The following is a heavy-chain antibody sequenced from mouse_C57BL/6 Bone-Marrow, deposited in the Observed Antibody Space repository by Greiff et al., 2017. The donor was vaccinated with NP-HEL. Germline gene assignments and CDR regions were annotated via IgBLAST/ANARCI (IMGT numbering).Heavy chain of an antibody. J-gene: IGHJ4*01. V-gene: IGHV1-72*01. CDR1: GYTFTSYW. CDR2: IDPNSGGT. D-gene: IGHD2-2*01. CDR3: ASGLRRRGYAMDY. Sequence: QVQLKQPGAELVKPGASVKLSCKASGYTFTSYWMHWVKQRPGRGLEWIGRIDPNSGGTKYNEKVKSKATLTVDKPSSTAYMQLSSLTSEDYAVYYCASGLRRRGYAMDYWGQGTSVTVSS.